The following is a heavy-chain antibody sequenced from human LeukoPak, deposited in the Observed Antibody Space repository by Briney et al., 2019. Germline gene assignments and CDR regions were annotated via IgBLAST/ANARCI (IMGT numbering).Heavy chain of an antibody. CDR3: ARVDYEGWFDP. D-gene: IGHD4-17*01. CDR1: GGSISSYY. CDR2: IYNSGST. V-gene: IGHV4-4*07. Sequence: SETLSLTCTVSGGSISSYYWSWIRQPAGKGLEWIGRIYNSGSTTYNPSLKSRVTMSVDTSKNQFSPKLSSVTAADTAVYYCARVDYEGWFDPWGQGTLVTVSS. J-gene: IGHJ5*02.